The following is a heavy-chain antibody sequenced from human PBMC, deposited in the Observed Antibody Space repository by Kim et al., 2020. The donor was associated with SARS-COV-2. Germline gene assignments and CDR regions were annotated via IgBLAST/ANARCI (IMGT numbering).Heavy chain of an antibody. V-gene: IGHV1-69*01. Sequence: VKYAQKFRDRVTITADDSTSTTFLELKSLRSDDTAMYYCARDKSGYGNDYWGQGTLVTVSS. J-gene: IGHJ4*02. CDR2: V. D-gene: IGHD3-3*01. CDR3: ARDKSGYGNDY.